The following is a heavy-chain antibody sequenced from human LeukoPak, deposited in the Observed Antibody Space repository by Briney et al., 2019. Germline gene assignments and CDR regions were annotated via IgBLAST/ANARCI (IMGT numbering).Heavy chain of an antibody. Sequence: SETLSLTCAVYGGSFSGYYWSWIRQPPGKGLEWIGSIYYSGSTYYNPSLKSRVTISVDTSKNQFSLKLSSVTAADTAVYYCARGMGPRHYWGQGTLVTVSS. J-gene: IGHJ4*02. CDR2: IYYSGST. V-gene: IGHV4-34*01. CDR3: ARGMGPRHY. CDR1: GGSFSGYY.